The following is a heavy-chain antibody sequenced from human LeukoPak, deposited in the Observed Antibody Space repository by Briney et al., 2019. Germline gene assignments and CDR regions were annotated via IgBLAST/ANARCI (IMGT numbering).Heavy chain of an antibody. V-gene: IGHV3-74*01. D-gene: IGHD6-13*01. J-gene: IGHJ4*02. CDR2: VSNDGSST. Sequence: GGSLKLSCAASGFTLSNCWMHWVRQGPGKGLVWVSRVSNDGSSTAYADSVRGRFTISRDNAKNTLYLQMNSLRAEGTAVYYCVGAAADTTPRPWGQGTLVTVSS. CDR3: VGAAADTTPRP. CDR1: GFTLSNCW.